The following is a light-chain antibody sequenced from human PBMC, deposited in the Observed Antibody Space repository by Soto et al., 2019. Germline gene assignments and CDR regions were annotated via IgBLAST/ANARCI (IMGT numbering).Light chain of an antibody. CDR1: QSISSW. Sequence: DIQMTQSPSTLSASVGDRVTITCRASQSISSWLAWYQQKPGKAPKLLIYDASSLESVVPSRFSGSGSGTEFTLTISSLQPDDFAPYYCQQYNSYPWTFGQGTKVDIK. J-gene: IGKJ1*01. CDR2: DAS. CDR3: QQYNSYPWT. V-gene: IGKV1-5*01.